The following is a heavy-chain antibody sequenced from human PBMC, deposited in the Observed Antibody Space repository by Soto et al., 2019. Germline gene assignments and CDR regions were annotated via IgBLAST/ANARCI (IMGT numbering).Heavy chain of an antibody. CDR3: AKDQAVVRFAIDY. Sequence: QVQLVESGGGVVQPGRSLRLSCAASGFTFSSYGMHWVRQAPGEGLEWVAVISYDGSNKYYADSVKGRFTISRDNSKNTLYLQMNSLRAEDPAVYYCAKDQAVVRFAIDYWGQGTLVTVSS. J-gene: IGHJ4*02. CDR2: ISYDGSNK. CDR1: GFTFSSYG. V-gene: IGHV3-30*18. D-gene: IGHD2-21*01.